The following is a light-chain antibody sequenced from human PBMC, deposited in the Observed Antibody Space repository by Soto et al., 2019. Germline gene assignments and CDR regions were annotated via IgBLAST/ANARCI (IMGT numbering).Light chain of an antibody. J-gene: IGLJ3*02. CDR2: GNS. CDR1: SSNIGAGYD. Sequence: QSVLTQPPSVSGAPGQRVTISCTGSSSNIGAGYDVHWYQQLPGTAPKLLIYGNSNRPSGVPDRFSGSKSGTSASLAITGLQADDEADYYCQSYDSSLSTGVFGGGTKVTVL. CDR3: QSYDSSLSTGV. V-gene: IGLV1-40*01.